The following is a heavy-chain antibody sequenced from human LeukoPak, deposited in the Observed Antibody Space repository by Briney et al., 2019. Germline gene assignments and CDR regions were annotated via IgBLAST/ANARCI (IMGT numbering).Heavy chain of an antibody. D-gene: IGHD6-6*01. CDR2: ISGRGDNT. J-gene: IGHJ5*02. CDR1: GFTFSNYA. V-gene: IGHV3-23*01. Sequence: PGGSLRLSCAASGFTFSNYAIYWVRQAPGKGLEWVSAISGRGDNTYYADSVKGRFTISRDNSKNTLSLQMNSLRAEDTAVYYCAKDVDIAARYNWFDPWGQGTLVTVSS. CDR3: AKDVDIAARYNWFDP.